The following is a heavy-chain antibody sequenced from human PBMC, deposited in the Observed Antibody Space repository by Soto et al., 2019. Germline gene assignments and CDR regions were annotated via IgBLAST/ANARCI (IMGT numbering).Heavy chain of an antibody. D-gene: IGHD6-19*01. CDR2: IYDSGST. Sequence: SETLSLTCTVSGASISGNYWSWIRQPPGRGLEWIGYIYDSGSTNYSPSLQSRVTMSVDRSKNQFSLALTSVTAADTAVYFCARYRRGTGWYYLDYWGQGILVTVSS. V-gene: IGHV4-59*01. CDR1: GASISGNY. J-gene: IGHJ4*02. CDR3: ARYRRGTGWYYLDY.